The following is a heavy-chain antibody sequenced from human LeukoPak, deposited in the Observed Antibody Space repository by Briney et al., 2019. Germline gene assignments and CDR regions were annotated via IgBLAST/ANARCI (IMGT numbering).Heavy chain of an antibody. CDR3: ASALSCSSTSCYVSYYYYYYGMDV. D-gene: IGHD2-2*01. V-gene: IGHV3-21*01. CDR2: ISSSSSYI. CDR1: GFTFSSYS. J-gene: IGHJ6*04. Sequence: GGSLRLSCAASGFTFSSYSMNWVRQAPGKGLEVVSSISSSSSYIYYADSVKGRFTISRDNANNALYLQMNSLRAEDTAVYYRASALSCSSTSCYVSYYYYYYGMDVWGKGTTVTVSS.